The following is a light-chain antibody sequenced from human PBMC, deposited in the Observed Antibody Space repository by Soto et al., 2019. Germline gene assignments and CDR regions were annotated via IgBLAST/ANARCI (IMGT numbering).Light chain of an antibody. Sequence: EIVLTQSPATLSSFPGDRVTLSCSASQYINTRLAWYQHRPGQAPRLLIYDASKRATGIPARFSGSGSGTDFTLTISSLEPEDFAVYFCQQRSDWPLGTFGQGTKVHI. CDR1: QYINTR. CDR3: QQRSDWPLGT. J-gene: IGKJ1*01. V-gene: IGKV3-11*01. CDR2: DAS.